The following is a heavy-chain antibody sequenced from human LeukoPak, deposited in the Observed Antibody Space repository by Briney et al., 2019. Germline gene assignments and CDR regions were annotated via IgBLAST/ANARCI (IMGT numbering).Heavy chain of an antibody. CDR3: ARRWSVAGTWTDAFDI. J-gene: IGHJ3*02. D-gene: IGHD6-19*01. Sequence: GASVKVSCKASGYTFTGYYMHWVRQAPGQGLEWMGWINPNSGGTNYAQKFQGRVTMTRDTSMSTAYMELSRLRSDDTAVYYCARRWSVAGTWTDAFDIWGQGTTVTVSS. V-gene: IGHV1-2*02. CDR1: GYTFTGYY. CDR2: INPNSGGT.